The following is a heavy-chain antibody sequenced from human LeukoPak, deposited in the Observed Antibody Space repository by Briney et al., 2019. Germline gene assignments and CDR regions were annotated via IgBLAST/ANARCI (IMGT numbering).Heavy chain of an antibody. CDR1: GYTFTGYY. J-gene: IGHJ3*02. CDR3: ARDLSSSWYHDAFDI. V-gene: IGHV7-4-1*02. Sequence: ASVKVSCKASGYTFTGYYMHWVRQAPGQGLEWMGWINTNTGNPTYAQGFTGRFVFSLDTSVSTAYLQISSLKAEDTAVYYCARDLSSSWYHDAFDIWGQGTMVTVSS. D-gene: IGHD6-13*01. CDR2: INTNTGNP.